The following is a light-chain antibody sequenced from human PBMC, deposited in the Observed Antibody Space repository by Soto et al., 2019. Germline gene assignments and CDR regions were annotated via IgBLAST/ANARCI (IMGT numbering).Light chain of an antibody. V-gene: IGKV3-11*01. CDR3: QQRSNLIT. J-gene: IGKJ5*01. CDR2: DAS. CDR1: QSIGNY. Sequence: VALTQSPATLSLSPWEGATLSCRASQSIGNYLAWYQQKPGQAPRLLIYDASNRATGIPARFSGSGSGTDFTLTISSLEPEDFAVYYCQQRSNLITFGQGTRLEIK.